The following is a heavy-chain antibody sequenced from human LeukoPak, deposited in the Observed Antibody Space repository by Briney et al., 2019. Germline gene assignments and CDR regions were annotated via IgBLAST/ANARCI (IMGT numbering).Heavy chain of an antibody. V-gene: IGHV4-59*11. CDR2: ISHIGRT. CDR1: GDSFSSHY. Sequence: SETLSLTCAVSGDSFSSHYWTWIRQSPGTGLEWIGYISHIGRTNYNPSLKSRVTISIDTSKNQFSLKLRSVTAANTAVYYCARDLVTVTKGFDIWGQGTMVSVSS. D-gene: IGHD4-17*01. J-gene: IGHJ3*02. CDR3: ARDLVTVTKGFDI.